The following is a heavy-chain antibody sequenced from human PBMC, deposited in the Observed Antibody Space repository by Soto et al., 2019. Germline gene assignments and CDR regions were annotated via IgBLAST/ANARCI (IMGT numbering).Heavy chain of an antibody. Sequence: VQLVESGGGVVQPGRSLRLSCAASGFTFSSYAMHWVRQAPGKGLEWVAVISYDGSNKYYADSVKGRFTISRDNSKNTLYLQMNSLRAEDTAVYYCARAQRLAQGYCSSTSCYMGRIDYWGQGTLVTVSS. CDR2: ISYDGSNK. J-gene: IGHJ4*02. CDR1: GFTFSSYA. CDR3: ARAQRLAQGYCSSTSCYMGRIDY. D-gene: IGHD2-2*02. V-gene: IGHV3-30-3*01.